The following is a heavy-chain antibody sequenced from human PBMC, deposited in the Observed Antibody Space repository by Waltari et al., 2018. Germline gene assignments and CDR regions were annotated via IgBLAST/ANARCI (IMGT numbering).Heavy chain of an antibody. J-gene: IGHJ4*02. CDR2: ISSGSANI. V-gene: IGHV3-23*01. CDR3: ANSRGLY. CDR1: GSTFSTYY. Sequence: EVQLLESGGGLVQPGGSLRLSCAAPGSTFSTYYMSWFRQAPGEGREWVSAISSGSANIDCADSVKGRFTVSRDNSNTTRYLQRDSLRADGTAVYYCANSRGLYWGQGTLVIVSS.